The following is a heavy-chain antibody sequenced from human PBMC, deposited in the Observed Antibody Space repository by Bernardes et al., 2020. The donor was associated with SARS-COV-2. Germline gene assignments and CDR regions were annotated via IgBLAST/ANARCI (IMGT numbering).Heavy chain of an antibody. D-gene: IGHD2-21*02. V-gene: IGHV4-61*02. CDR1: GGSISSGSYY. CDR3: ARTVVTLYYYGMDV. CDR2: IYTSGST. Sequence: SETLSLTCTVSGGSISSGSYYWSWIRQPAGKGLEWIRRIYTSGSTNYNPSLKSRVTISVDTSKNQFSLKLSSVTAADTAVYYCARTVVTLYYYGMDVWGQGTTVTVSS. J-gene: IGHJ6*02.